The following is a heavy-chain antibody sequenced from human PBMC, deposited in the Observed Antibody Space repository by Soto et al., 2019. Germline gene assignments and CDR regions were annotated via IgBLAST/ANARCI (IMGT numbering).Heavy chain of an antibody. J-gene: IGHJ4*02. CDR1: GFTFSSYS. CDR2: ISSSISTM. CDR3: AREVRDTAVADFDY. D-gene: IGHD5-18*01. V-gene: IGHV3-48*02. Sequence: EVQLVESGGGLVQPGGSLRLSCAASGFTFSSYSMNWVRQAPGKGLEWLSYISSSISTMHYADSVKGRFTISRDNAKNSLYLQINSLRDKDTAVYYCAREVRDTAVADFDYWGQGTLVTVSS.